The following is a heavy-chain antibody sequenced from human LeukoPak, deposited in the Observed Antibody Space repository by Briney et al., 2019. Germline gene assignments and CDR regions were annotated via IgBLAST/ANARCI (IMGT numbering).Heavy chain of an antibody. CDR3: ARDPVYSSSWDFDC. CDR2: IYISGNT. V-gene: IGHV4-4*07. CDR1: GGSISSYY. D-gene: IGHD6-13*01. J-gene: IGHJ4*02. Sequence: SETLSFTCTVSGGSISSYYWSWIRQPAGKGLEWIGRIYISGNTSYNPSLKSRVTMSIDTSKNQFSLNLNSVTAADTAVYYCARDPVYSSSWDFDCWGQGTLVTVSS.